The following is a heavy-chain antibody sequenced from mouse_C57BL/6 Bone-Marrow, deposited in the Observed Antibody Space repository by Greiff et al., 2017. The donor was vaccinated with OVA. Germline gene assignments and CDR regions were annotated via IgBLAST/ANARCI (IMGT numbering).Heavy chain of an antibody. V-gene: IGHV5-2*01. Sequence: EVKLMESGGGLVQPGESLKLSCESNEYEFPSHDMSWVRKTPEKRLELVAAINSDGGSTYYPDTMERRFIISRDKTKKTLYLQMSSLRSEDTALYYCAAYYSNPYYAMDYWGQGTSVTVSS. J-gene: IGHJ4*01. CDR3: AAYYSNPYYAMDY. D-gene: IGHD2-5*01. CDR2: INSDGGST. CDR1: EYEFPSHD.